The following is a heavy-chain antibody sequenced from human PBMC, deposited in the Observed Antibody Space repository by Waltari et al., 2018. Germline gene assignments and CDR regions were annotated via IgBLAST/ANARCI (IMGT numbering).Heavy chain of an antibody. Sequence: QVQLQESGPGLVKPSETLSLNCPVSGDSVSRHYWSWVRQPPGKGLEWIGSVSYGGGTKYSPSLKGRVTISEDTSKNHFSLKVSSVTAADTAVYYCVRQYLGNNWFDPWGQGTLVTVSS. CDR3: VRQYLGNNWFDP. D-gene: IGHD2-2*02. V-gene: IGHV4-59*08. CDR2: VSYGGGT. CDR1: GDSVSRHY. J-gene: IGHJ5*02.